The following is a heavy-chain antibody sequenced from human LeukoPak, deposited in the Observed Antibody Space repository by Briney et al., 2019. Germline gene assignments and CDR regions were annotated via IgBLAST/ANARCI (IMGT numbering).Heavy chain of an antibody. CDR3: AKDSNYNLYYYMDV. V-gene: IGHV3-30*02. CDR2: IRYDGSNK. CDR1: GSTFSSYG. Sequence: GGSLRLSCAASGSTFSSYGMHWVRQAPGKGLEWVAFIRYDGSNKYYADSVKGRFTISRDNSKNTLYLQMNSLRAEDTAVYYCAKDSNYNLYYYMDVWGKGTTVTVSS. J-gene: IGHJ6*03. D-gene: IGHD4-11*01.